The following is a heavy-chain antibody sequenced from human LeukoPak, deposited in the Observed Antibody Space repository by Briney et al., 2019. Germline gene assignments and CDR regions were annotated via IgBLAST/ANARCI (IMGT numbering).Heavy chain of an antibody. D-gene: IGHD2-2*01. Sequence: GASMKVSCKASGGTFSSYAISWVRQAPGQGLEWMGRIIPILGIANYAQKFQGRVTITADKSTSTAYMELSSLRSEDTAVYYCARVLGGPGVVPANYYYYYGMDVWGQGTTVTVSS. CDR3: ARVLGGPGVVPANYYYYYGMDV. CDR1: GGTFSSYA. CDR2: IIPILGIA. J-gene: IGHJ6*02. V-gene: IGHV1-69*04.